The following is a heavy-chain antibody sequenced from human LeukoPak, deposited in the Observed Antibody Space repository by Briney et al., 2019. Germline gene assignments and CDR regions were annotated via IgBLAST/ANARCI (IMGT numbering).Heavy chain of an antibody. J-gene: IGHJ6*03. Sequence: GASVKVSCKASGGTFSSYAISWVRQAPGQGLEWMGGIIPIFGTANYAQKFQGRVTITADKSTSTACMELSSLRSEDTAVYYCARGNWNYDGRYPNRAHALYYYYMDVWGKGTRVTVSS. D-gene: IGHD1-7*01. CDR1: GGTFSSYA. V-gene: IGHV1-69*06. CDR2: IIPIFGTA. CDR3: ARGNWNYDGRYPNRAHALYYYYMDV.